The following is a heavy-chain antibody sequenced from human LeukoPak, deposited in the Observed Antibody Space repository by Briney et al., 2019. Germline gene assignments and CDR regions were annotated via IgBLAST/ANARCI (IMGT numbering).Heavy chain of an antibody. CDR3: ARGSWDLYYFDY. D-gene: IGHD1-26*01. Sequence: GGSLRLSCGASGFTFSTYNINWVRQAPGKGLEWVSYISSSGSTIYYADSVKGRFTISRDNAKKSLYLQLNSLRAEDTALYYCARGSWDLYYFDYWGQGTLVTVSS. CDR1: GFTFSTYN. CDR2: ISSSGSTI. J-gene: IGHJ4*02. V-gene: IGHV3-48*04.